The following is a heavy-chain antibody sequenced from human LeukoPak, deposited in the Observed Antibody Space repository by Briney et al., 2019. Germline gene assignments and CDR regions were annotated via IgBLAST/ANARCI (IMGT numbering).Heavy chain of an antibody. V-gene: IGHV1-8*01. Sequence: ASVKVSCKASGYTFTSYDINRVRQATGQGLGWMGWMNTNSGNTGYAQKFQGRVSMTSNTSISTAYMELSSLRSEDTAVYYCARGLRREQQLLRAFDEWGQGTLVTVSS. J-gene: IGHJ4*02. CDR3: ARGLRREQQLLRAFDE. CDR2: MNTNSGNT. D-gene: IGHD6-13*01. CDR1: GYTFTSYD.